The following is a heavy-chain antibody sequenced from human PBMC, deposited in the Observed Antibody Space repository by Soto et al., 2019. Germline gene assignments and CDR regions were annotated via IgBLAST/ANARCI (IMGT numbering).Heavy chain of an antibody. J-gene: IGHJ6*02. V-gene: IGHV1-18*01. Sequence: ASVKVSCKTSGYTFTRNGISWVRQAPGQGLEWMGWISPKSGSKKYAQRFQGRVIMTTDTSTSTAYMELRSLRCDDTAVYYCVKDRDSNSWPSRDVWGPGTTVTVSS. CDR2: ISPKSGSK. CDR1: GYTFTRNG. D-gene: IGHD3-22*01. CDR3: VKDRDSNSWPSRDV.